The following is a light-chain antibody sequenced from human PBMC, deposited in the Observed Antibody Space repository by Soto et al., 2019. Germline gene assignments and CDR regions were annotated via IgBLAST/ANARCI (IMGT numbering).Light chain of an antibody. CDR1: SSNLGDNT. J-gene: IGLJ1*01. Sequence: QTLLTQPPSPSVTPGQRVTITCSTSSSNLGDNTVNWYQQVPGTAPKLLIYSYDQRPSGVPDRFSGSKSGTSASLAISGLQSEDEADYYCAAWDASLDGYVFGTGTKVTVL. CDR2: SYD. CDR3: AAWDASLDGYV. V-gene: IGLV1-44*01.